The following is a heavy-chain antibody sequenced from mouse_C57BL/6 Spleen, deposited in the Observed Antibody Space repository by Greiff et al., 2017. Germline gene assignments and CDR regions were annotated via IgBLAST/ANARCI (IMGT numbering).Heavy chain of an antibody. D-gene: IGHD2-4*01. CDR3: AREGGSTMTMDY. CDR2: INPGSGGT. Sequence: VQLQQSGAELVRPGTSVTVSCKASGYAFTNYLIEWVKQRPGQGLEWIGVINPGSGGTNYNEKVKGKATLTADKSSSTAYMQLSSLTSEDSAVYFCAREGGSTMTMDYWGQGTSVTVSS. V-gene: IGHV1-54*01. J-gene: IGHJ4*01. CDR1: GYAFTNYL.